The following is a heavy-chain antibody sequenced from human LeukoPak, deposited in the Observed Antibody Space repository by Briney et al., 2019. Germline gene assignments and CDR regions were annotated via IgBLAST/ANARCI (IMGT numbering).Heavy chain of an antibody. D-gene: IGHD4-17*01. CDR3: AREDGDYYYMDV. Sequence: SVKVSCKASGDTFSSYTISWVRQAPGQGLEWIGRIIPILGIANYAQKFQGGVTITADKSTSTAYMELSSLRSEDTAVYYCAREDGDYYYMDVWGKGTTVTVSS. J-gene: IGHJ6*03. CDR1: GDTFSSYT. CDR2: IIPILGIA. V-gene: IGHV1-69*04.